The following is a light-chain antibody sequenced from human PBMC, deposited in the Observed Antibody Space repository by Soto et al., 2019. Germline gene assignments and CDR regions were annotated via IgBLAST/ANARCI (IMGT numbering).Light chain of an antibody. CDR2: GAS. CDR1: QSVSSN. V-gene: IGKV3D-15*01. CDR3: QQYNNWRFT. J-gene: IGKJ3*01. Sequence: EIGMTQSPATLSVSPGEIATLACRASQSVSSNLAWYQQKPGQAPSLLIYGASIMSTGIPARFSGSRSGTESTLTITSLQTKDFADYYGQQYNNWRFTTGRGTKVYIK.